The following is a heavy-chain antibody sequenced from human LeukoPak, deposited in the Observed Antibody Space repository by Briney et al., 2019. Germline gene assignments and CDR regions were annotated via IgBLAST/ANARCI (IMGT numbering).Heavy chain of an antibody. J-gene: IGHJ6*02. Sequence: ASVKVSCKASGYTFTSYGISWVRQAPGQGLEWMGWINAYNGNTNYAQKLQGRVTMTTDTSTSTAYMELRSLRSDDTAVYYCAREKRYYYYYGMDVWGQGTTVTVSS. CDR3: AREKRYYYYYGMDV. CDR1: GYTFTSYG. CDR2: INAYNGNT. V-gene: IGHV1-18*01.